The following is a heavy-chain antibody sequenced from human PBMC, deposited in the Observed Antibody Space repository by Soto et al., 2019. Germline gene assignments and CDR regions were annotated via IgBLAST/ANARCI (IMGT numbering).Heavy chain of an antibody. V-gene: IGHV3-33*01. Sequence: QVQLVESGGGVVQPGRSLRLSCAASGFTFSSYGMHWVRQAPGKGLEWVAVIWYDGSNKYYAYSVKGRFTISRDNSKNTLYLQMNSLRAEDTAVYYCARPLGGSYPLYYYYGMDVWGQGTTVTVSS. D-gene: IGHD1-26*01. J-gene: IGHJ6*02. CDR2: IWYDGSNK. CDR3: ARPLGGSYPLYYYYGMDV. CDR1: GFTFSSYG.